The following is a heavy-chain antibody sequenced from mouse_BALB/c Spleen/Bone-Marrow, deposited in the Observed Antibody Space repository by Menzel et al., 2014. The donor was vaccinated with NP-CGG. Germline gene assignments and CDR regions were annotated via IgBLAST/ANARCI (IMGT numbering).Heavy chain of an antibody. J-gene: IGHJ4*01. CDR1: GFTFSSYT. Sequence: EVKLVESGGGLVKPGGSLKLSCAASGFTFSSYTMSWVRQTPEKRLEWVATISSGGSYTYYPDSVKGRFTISRDNAKNTLYLQMCSLKCEDTAMYYSTKDLYNVYYYYAMDYWGQGTPVTVSS. CDR2: ISSGGSYT. V-gene: IGHV5-6-4*01. D-gene: IGHD2-3*01. CDR3: TKDLYNVYYYYAMDY.